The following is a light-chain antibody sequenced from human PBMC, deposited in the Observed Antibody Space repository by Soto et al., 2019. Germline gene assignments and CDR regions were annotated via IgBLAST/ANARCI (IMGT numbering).Light chain of an antibody. Sequence: DIQMTQSPSTLSASVGDRVTITCRASQSISSWLAWYQQKPGKAPKLLISAASSLQSGVPRRFSGSGSGTDFTLVISSLQAEDFATYFCQQGDSFPFTFGGGTKVEIK. CDR2: AAS. J-gene: IGKJ4*01. V-gene: IGKV1-12*01. CDR1: QSISSW. CDR3: QQGDSFPFT.